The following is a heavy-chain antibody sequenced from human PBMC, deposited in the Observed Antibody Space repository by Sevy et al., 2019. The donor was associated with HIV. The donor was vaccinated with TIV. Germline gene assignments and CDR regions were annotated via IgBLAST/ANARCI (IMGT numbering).Heavy chain of an antibody. D-gene: IGHD3-16*01. Sequence: GGSLRLSCAASGFIFSNSWMGWVRQAPGRGLECVAAIKPDGSDKYYVDSVKGRFIVSRANAKNSLFLQMNSRRDEDTGVYYGGRGGGGHWGQGALVTVSS. CDR3: GRGGGGH. CDR2: IKPDGSDK. J-gene: IGHJ4*02. V-gene: IGHV3-7*04. CDR1: GFIFSNSW.